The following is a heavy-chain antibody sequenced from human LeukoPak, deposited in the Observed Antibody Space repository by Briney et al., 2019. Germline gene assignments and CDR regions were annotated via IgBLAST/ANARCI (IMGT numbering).Heavy chain of an antibody. J-gene: IGHJ6*03. Sequence: GGSLRLSCAASGFTFSSYTMNWVRQPPGKGLEWVSNIGTSSSTIYYADSVKGRFTISRDNAKNSLYLQMNSLRADDTAVYYCARFAAGDSYYYYMDVWGKGTTVTVSS. CDR1: GFTFSSYT. D-gene: IGHD3-10*01. CDR3: ARFAAGDSYYYYMDV. CDR2: IGTSSSTI. V-gene: IGHV3-48*01.